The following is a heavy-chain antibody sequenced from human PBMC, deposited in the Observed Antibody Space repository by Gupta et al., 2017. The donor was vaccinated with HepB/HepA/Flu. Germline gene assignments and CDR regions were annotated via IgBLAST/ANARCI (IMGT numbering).Heavy chain of an antibody. D-gene: IGHD5-18*01. Sequence: EVQLVESGGGLVQPGGSLRLSCAASGFTLSNYLLSWVCRAPGKGLEWVANINQDGSGKYYVDSVRGRFTISRDNPKNSLYLQMNSLRAEDTAVYYCARIRGYSYGPYYSYMDVWGKGTTVTVSS. CDR3: ARIRGYSYGPYYSYMDV. CDR1: GFTLSNYL. CDR2: INQDGSGK. V-gene: IGHV3-7*01. J-gene: IGHJ6*03.